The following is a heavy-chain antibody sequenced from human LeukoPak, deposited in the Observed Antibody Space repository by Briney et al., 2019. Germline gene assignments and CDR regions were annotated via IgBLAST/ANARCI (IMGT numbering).Heavy chain of an antibody. CDR3: AKVGYCDAGPCYFDS. V-gene: IGHV4-61*02. CDR2: IYTSGST. CDR1: GGSISSGSYY. J-gene: IGHJ4*02. Sequence: SETLSLTCTVSGGSISSGSYYWSWIRQPAGKGLEWIGRIYTSGSTNYNPSLKSRVTISVDTSKNQFSLELNSVTAADTAVYYCAKVGYCDAGPCYFDSWGQGTLVTVSS. D-gene: IGHD2-15*01.